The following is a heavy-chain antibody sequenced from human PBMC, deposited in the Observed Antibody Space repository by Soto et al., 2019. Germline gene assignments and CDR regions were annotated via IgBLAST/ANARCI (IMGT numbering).Heavy chain of an antibody. CDR3: ARLRVDDYGDYYFDY. D-gene: IGHD4-17*01. CDR1: GGSISSYY. V-gene: IGHV4-59*08. Sequence: SETLSLTCTVSGGSISSYYWSWIRQPPGKGLEWIGYIYYSGSTNYNPSLKSRVTISVDTPKNQFSLKLSTVTAADTAVYYCARLRVDDYGDYYFDYWGQGTLVTVSS. J-gene: IGHJ4*02. CDR2: IYYSGST.